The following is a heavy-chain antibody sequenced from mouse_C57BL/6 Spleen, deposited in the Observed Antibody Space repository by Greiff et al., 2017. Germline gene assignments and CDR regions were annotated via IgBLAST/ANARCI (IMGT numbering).Heavy chain of an antibody. J-gene: IGHJ4*01. CDR1: GYAFSSSW. CDR2: IYPGDGDT. CDR3: ARGSPHCDCDNYAMDY. D-gene: IGHD2-4*01. Sequence: QVQLQQSGPALVKPGASVKISCKASGYAFSSSWMHWVKQRPGQGLAWIGRIYPGDGDTNYNGKFKGKATLTADHSSSTAYMQLSSLTTEDCGVYFGARGSPHCDCDNYAMDYWGQGTSVTVAS. V-gene: IGHV1-82*01.